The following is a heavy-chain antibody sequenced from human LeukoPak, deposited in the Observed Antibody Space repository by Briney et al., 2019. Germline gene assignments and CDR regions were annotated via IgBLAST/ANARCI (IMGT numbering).Heavy chain of an antibody. V-gene: IGHV3-74*01. Sequence: PGGSLRLSCAASGFTFSSSWMHWDRQAPGKGLVWVSRIKTDGTITTYADSVKGRFTISRDNAKNTAYLQMNSLRAEYTAVYYCVRSLFPAADFWRQGTLVTVSS. J-gene: IGHJ4*02. CDR3: VRSLFPAADF. D-gene: IGHD2-15*01. CDR2: IKTDGTIT. CDR1: GFTFSSSW.